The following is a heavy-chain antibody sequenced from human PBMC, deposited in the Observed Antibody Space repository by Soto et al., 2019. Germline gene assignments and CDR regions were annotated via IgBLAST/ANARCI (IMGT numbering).Heavy chain of an antibody. CDR2: IKSKTDGGTT. V-gene: IGHV3-15*01. J-gene: IGHJ4*02. Sequence: EVQLVESGGGLVKPGGSLRLSCAASGFTFSNAWMSWVRQSPGKGLEWVGRIKSKTDGGTTDYAAPVKGRFTSSRDDSKNTLYLQMNSLKTEDTAVYYCILYCSGGSCYSHWGQGTLVTVSS. CDR3: ILYCSGGSCYSH. D-gene: IGHD2-15*01. CDR1: GFTFSNAW.